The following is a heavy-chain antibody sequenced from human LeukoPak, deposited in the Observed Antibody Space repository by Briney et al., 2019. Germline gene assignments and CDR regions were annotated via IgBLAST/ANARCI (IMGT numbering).Heavy chain of an antibody. CDR2: INPNSGGT. V-gene: IGHV1-2*02. CDR3: ARVDSTGYYRGRGPIDY. D-gene: IGHD3-22*01. J-gene: IGHJ4*02. CDR1: GYTFSGYY. Sequence: ASVKVSCEASGYTFSGYYIHWVRQAPGQGLEWMGWINPNSGGTNYAQRFQGRVTMTRDTSISTAYMDLSRLRLDDTAVYYCARVDSTGYYRGRGPIDYWGQGTLVTVSS.